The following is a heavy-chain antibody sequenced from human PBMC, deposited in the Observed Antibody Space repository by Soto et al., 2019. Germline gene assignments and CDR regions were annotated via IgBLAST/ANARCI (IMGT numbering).Heavy chain of an antibody. V-gene: IGHV5-51*01. CDR2: IYPGDSDT. Sequence: GESLKISCKGSGYSFTSYWIGWMRQMPGKGLEWMGIIYPGDSDTRYSPSFQGQVTISADKSISTAYLQWSSLKASDTAMYYCARVVPAAIGIGYYYYYGMDVWGQGTTVTVSS. D-gene: IGHD2-2*01. CDR1: GYSFTSYW. J-gene: IGHJ6*02. CDR3: ARVVPAAIGIGYYYYYGMDV.